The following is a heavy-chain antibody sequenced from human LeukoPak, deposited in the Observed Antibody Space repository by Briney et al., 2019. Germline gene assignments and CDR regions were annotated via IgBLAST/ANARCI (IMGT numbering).Heavy chain of an antibody. D-gene: IGHD3-3*01. CDR3: ARAANSYDFWSGQNLDY. V-gene: IGHV1-69*05. J-gene: IGHJ4*02. CDR2: IIPIFGTA. Sequence: EASVKVSCKASGGTFSSYAISWVRQAPGQGLEWMGGIIPIFGTANYAQKFQGRVTITTDESTSTAYMELSSLRSEDTAVYYCARAANSYDFWSGQNLDYWGQGTLVTVSS. CDR1: GGTFSSYA.